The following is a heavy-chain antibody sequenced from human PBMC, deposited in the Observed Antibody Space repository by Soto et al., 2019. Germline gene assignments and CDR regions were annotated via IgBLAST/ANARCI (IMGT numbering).Heavy chain of an antibody. D-gene: IGHD5-18*01. CDR3: ARAIPRYSGYSYGALDY. Sequence: ASVKVSCKASGYTFTSYYMHWVRQAPGQGLEWMGISNPSGDSTTYAQKFQGRVTMTRDTSTSTVYMELSSLRYEDTAVYYCARAIPRYSGYSYGALDYWGQGTQVTVSS. J-gene: IGHJ4*02. CDR1: GYTFTSYY. V-gene: IGHV1-46*01. CDR2: SNPSGDST.